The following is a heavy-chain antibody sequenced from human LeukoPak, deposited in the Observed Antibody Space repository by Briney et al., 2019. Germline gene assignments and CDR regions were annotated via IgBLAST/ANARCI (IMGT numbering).Heavy chain of an antibody. V-gene: IGHV4-61*02. CDR3: ARTGRGYSGYDLLFDY. Sequence: SQTLSLTCTVSGGSISSGSYYWSWIRQPAGKGLEWIGRIYTSGSTNYNPSLKSRVTIPVDTSKNQFSLKLSSVTAADTAVYYCARTGRGYSGYDLLFDYWGQGTLVTVSS. CDR2: IYTSGST. CDR1: GGSISSGSYY. D-gene: IGHD5-12*01. J-gene: IGHJ4*02.